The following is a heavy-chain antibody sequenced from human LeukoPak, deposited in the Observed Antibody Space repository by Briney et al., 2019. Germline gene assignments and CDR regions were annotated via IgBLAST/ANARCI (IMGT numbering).Heavy chain of an antibody. V-gene: IGHV3-23*01. CDR1: GFTFSSYA. CDR3: AKSPYIVVVPAAAHLEYFQH. J-gene: IGHJ1*01. D-gene: IGHD2-2*01. Sequence: GGSLRLSCAASGFTFSSYAMSWVRQAPGKGLEWVSAISGSGGSTYYADSVKGRFTISRDNSKNTLYLQMNSLRAEDTAVYYCAKSPYIVVVPAAAHLEYFQHWGQGTLVTVSS. CDR2: ISGSGGST.